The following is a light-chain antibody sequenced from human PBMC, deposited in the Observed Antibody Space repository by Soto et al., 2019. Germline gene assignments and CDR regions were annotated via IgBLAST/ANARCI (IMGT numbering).Light chain of an antibody. CDR1: QDIRTE. Sequence: AIQMTQSPSSLSASVGDRVTITCRASQDIRTELGWYQQKPGQAPRLLIYGTCSLQSGVPSRFSGSGSGTDFTLTVSSLQPYDFATYCCLQDLKYPRTFGQGTKVEVK. CDR2: GTC. CDR3: LQDLKYPRT. J-gene: IGKJ1*01. V-gene: IGKV1-6*01.